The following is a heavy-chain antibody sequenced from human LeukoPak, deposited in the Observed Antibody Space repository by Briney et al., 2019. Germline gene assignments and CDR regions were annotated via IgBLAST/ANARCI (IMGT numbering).Heavy chain of an antibody. D-gene: IGHD3-10*01. J-gene: IGHJ4*02. Sequence: GGSLRLSCAASGFTFSTYEMSWVRQAPGKGLEWVSAISGSGGNTYYADSVKGRFPISRDYSKNTLYLQMNSLRVEDTAVYYCAKGLLWFGECLDYWGQGTLVTVSS. V-gene: IGHV3-23*01. CDR2: ISGSGGNT. CDR3: AKGLLWFGECLDY. CDR1: GFTFSTYE.